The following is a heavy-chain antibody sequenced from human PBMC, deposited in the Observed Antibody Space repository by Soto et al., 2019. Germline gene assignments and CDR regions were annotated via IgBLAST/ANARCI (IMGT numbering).Heavy chain of an antibody. CDR1: GFNFSNHW. J-gene: IGHJ5*02. CDR3: ARESGDWPLNWFDP. Sequence: GSLRLSCAASGFNFSNHWMHWVRQRPGEGLVWVSRITSDGKSKAYAESVKGRFAISRDNAKNTLCLQMNGLTAEDTAVYYCARESGDWPLNWFDPWGLGTLVTVSS. CDR2: ITSDGKSK. D-gene: IGHD2-21*02. V-gene: IGHV3-74*01.